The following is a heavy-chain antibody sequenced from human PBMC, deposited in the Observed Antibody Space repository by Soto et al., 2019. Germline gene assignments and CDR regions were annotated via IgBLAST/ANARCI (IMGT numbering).Heavy chain of an antibody. CDR2: IYTSGST. CDR1: GGSISSYY. V-gene: IGHV4-4*07. D-gene: IGHD3-10*01. Sequence: SETLSLTCTVSGGSISSYYWSWIRQPAGKGLEWIGRIYTSGSTNYNPSLKSRVTMSVDTSKNQFSLKLSSVTAADTAVYYCARDLGEWLLDYYYYYGMDVWGQGTTVTVSS. CDR3: ARDLGEWLLDYYYYYGMDV. J-gene: IGHJ6*02.